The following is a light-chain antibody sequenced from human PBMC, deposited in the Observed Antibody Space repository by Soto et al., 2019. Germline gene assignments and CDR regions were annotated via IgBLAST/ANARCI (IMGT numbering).Light chain of an antibody. Sequence: QSALTQPRSVSGSPGQSVTISCTGTSSDVGGYNYVTWYQQHPGGAPKVMIYDVKTRPSGVPDRFSGSKSGNTASLTISELQAEDEADYYCYSYAGSYTFVFGTGTKVTVL. CDR1: SSDVGGYNY. CDR3: YSYAGSYTFV. V-gene: IGLV2-11*01. CDR2: DVK. J-gene: IGLJ1*01.